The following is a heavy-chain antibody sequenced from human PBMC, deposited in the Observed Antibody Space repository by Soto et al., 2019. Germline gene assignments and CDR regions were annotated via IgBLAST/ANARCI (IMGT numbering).Heavy chain of an antibody. CDR1: GFTFRSCA. J-gene: IGHJ4*02. Sequence: GGSLRLSCSVSGFTFRSCALHWVRQAPGKGLEPVSAISSNGGSTYYADSVKGRFTISRDNSKNTLYLQMSSLRVEDTAVYYYVKDLHSDYAARYYFDYWGQGTPVTVSS. V-gene: IGHV3-64D*06. CDR2: ISSNGGST. D-gene: IGHD4-17*01. CDR3: VKDLHSDYAARYYFDY.